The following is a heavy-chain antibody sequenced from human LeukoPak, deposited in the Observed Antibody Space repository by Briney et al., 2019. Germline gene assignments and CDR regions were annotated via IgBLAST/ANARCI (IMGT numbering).Heavy chain of an antibody. Sequence: GGSLRLSCVASGFTVSSNYMSWVRQGPGKGREWVSVIYSGGSTYYADSVKGRFTISRDNSKNTLYLQMNSLRAEDTAVYYCASGSGSYRTPYYYMDVWGTGTTVTVSS. CDR2: IYSGGST. J-gene: IGHJ6*03. D-gene: IGHD3-10*01. CDR1: GFTVSSNY. CDR3: ASGSGSYRTPYYYMDV. V-gene: IGHV3-53*01.